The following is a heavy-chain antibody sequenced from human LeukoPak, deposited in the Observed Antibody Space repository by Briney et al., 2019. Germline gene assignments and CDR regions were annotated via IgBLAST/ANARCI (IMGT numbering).Heavy chain of an antibody. J-gene: IGHJ5*02. V-gene: IGHV4-59*01. CDR2: IYYSGSI. Sequence: SETLSLTCTVSGASISSYYWSWIRQPPGKGLEWIGDIYYSGSIKYNPSLKSRVTMLVDTSKNQFSLKLSSVTAADTAVYFCARGQLVPDNWFDPWGQGTLVTVSS. D-gene: IGHD6-13*01. CDR1: GASISSYY. CDR3: ARGQLVPDNWFDP.